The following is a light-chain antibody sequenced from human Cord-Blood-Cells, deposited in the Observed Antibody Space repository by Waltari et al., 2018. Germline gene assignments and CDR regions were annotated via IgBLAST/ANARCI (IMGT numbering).Light chain of an antibody. J-gene: IGKJ3*01. Sequence: DIQMTQSPSSLSASVGDRVTITCRASQSISSYLNWYQQKPGKAPKLLIYAASSLQSGVPSRFIGSGSGTDFTLTSSSLQPEDFATYYCQQSYSTPLFGPGTKVDIK. V-gene: IGKV1-39*01. CDR1: QSISSY. CDR2: AAS. CDR3: QQSYSTPL.